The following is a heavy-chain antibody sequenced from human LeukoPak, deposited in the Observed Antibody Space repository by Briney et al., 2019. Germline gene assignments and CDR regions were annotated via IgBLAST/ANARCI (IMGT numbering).Heavy chain of an antibody. CDR1: GFTFSSYA. J-gene: IGHJ4*02. D-gene: IGHD1-1*01. Sequence: GGSLRLSCAASGFTFSSYAMTWVRQAPGKGLEWVSGISTSGDSTYYAHSVKGRFTISRDNSKNTLYLQMNSLRAEDTAVYFCAKAVSNWNDAPFDYWGQGTLVTVSS. CDR2: ISTSGDST. CDR3: AKAVSNWNDAPFDY. V-gene: IGHV3-23*01.